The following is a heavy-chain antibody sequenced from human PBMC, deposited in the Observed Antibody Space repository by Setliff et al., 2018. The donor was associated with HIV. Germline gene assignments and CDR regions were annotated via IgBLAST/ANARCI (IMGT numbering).Heavy chain of an antibody. D-gene: IGHD6-19*01. Sequence: PGGSLRLSCAASGFTFSDYYMSWIRQPPGKGLEWIGSIYYSGSAYYNPSFKSRVTLSVDTSENQFSLRLSSVTAADTAVYFCARGGTVSADFDSWGQGTLVTV. V-gene: IGHV4-38-2*01. J-gene: IGHJ4*02. CDR1: GFTFSDYY. CDR2: IYYSGSA. CDR3: ARGGTVSADFDS.